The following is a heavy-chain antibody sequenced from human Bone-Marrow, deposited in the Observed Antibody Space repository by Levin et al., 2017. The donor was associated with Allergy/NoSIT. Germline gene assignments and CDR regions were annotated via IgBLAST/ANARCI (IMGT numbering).Heavy chain of an antibody. CDR2: ISWNSGYI. CDR3: AKDGGAPGTHYYGMDV. V-gene: IGHV3-9*01. J-gene: IGHJ6*02. Sequence: GGSLRLSCAASGFTFDDYAMHWVRQAPGKGLEWVSGISWNSGYIAYADSVKGRFTISRDNAKNSLYLQMNSLRPEDTALYYCAKDGGAPGTHYYGMDVWGQGTTVTVSS. D-gene: IGHD6-13*01. CDR1: GFTFDDYA.